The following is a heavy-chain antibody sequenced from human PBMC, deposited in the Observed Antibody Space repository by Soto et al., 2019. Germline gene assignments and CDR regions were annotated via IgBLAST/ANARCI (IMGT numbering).Heavy chain of an antibody. CDR1: AGSLSTGIYH. D-gene: IGHD3-10*01. J-gene: IGHJ6*02. CDR3: ARQRITMVRGVYYYYYGMDV. CDR2: IYYSGST. V-gene: IGHV4-39*01. Sequence: PETLSLSSTVSAGSLSTGIYHWGRILQPQTKGLEWIGSIYYSGSTYYNPSLKSRVTISVDTSKNQFSLKLSSVTAADTAVYYCARQRITMVRGVYYYYYGMDVWGQGTTVT.